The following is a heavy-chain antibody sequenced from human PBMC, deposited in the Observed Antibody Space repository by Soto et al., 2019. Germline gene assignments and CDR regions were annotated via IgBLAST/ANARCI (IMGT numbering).Heavy chain of an antibody. CDR3: ARSKLGYCSGGSCYFDY. D-gene: IGHD2-15*01. CDR2: IYSGGST. V-gene: IGHV3-53*04. Sequence: GGSLRLSCAASGFTVSSNYMSWVRQAPGKGLEWVSVIYSGGSTYYADSVKGRFTISRHNSKNTLYLQMNSLRAEDTAVYYCARSKLGYCSGGSCYFDYWGQGTLVTVSS. J-gene: IGHJ4*02. CDR1: GFTVSSNY.